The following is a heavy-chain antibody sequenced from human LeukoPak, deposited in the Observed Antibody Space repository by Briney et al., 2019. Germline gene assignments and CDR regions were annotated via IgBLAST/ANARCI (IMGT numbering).Heavy chain of an antibody. CDR1: GFTFDDYA. D-gene: IGHD2-15*01. J-gene: IGHJ2*01. V-gene: IGHV3-9*01. Sequence: PGRSLRLSCAASGFTFDDYAMHWVRQAPGKGLEWVSGISWNSGSIGYADSVKGRFTISRDNAKNSLYLQMNGLRAEDTALYYCAKALGYCSGGSCYSRWYFDLWGRGTLVTVSS. CDR3: AKALGYCSGGSCYSRWYFDL. CDR2: ISWNSGSI.